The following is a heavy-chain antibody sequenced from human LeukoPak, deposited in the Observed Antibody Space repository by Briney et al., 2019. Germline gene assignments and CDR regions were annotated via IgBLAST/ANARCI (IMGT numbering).Heavy chain of an antibody. D-gene: IGHD6-13*01. CDR3: AKDFGSSWYFY. V-gene: IGHV3-23*01. J-gene: IGHJ4*02. Sequence: QSGGSLRLSCAVSGFTFSIYAMSWVRQAPGKGLEWVSTISVTGGSTYYADSVKGRFTISRDNSKNTLYLQMNSLRAEDTAVYYCAKDFGSSWYFYWGQGTLVTVSS. CDR2: ISVTGGST. CDR1: GFTFSIYA.